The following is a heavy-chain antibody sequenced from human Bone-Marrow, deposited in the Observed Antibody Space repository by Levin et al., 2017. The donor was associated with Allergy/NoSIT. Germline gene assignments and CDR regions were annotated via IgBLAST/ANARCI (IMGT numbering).Heavy chain of an antibody. CDR1: GYTLSTYY. V-gene: IGHV1-46*01. J-gene: IGHJ4*02. Sequence: PPASVKVSCTASGYTLSTYYIHWVRQAPGQGPEWMGVITPTTGSTTYAQQFKGRVTMTSDASASTFYMEMSSLRSEDTALYYCARSYRSTLFYHFDYWGQGTLVTVSS. CDR3: ARSYRSTLFYHFDY. CDR2: ITPTTGST. D-gene: IGHD1-26*01.